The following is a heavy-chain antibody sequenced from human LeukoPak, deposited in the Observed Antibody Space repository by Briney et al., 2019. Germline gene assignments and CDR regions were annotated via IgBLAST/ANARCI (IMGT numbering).Heavy chain of an antibody. CDR1: GGSFSGYY. CDR3: ARLWFGEYAGFDP. Sequence: SETLSLTCAVYGGSFSGYYWSWIRQPPGKGLEWIGEINHSGSTNYNPSLKSRVTISVDTSKNQFSLKLISVTAADTAVYYCARLWFGEYAGFDPWGQGTLVTVSS. D-gene: IGHD3-10*01. J-gene: IGHJ5*02. V-gene: IGHV4-34*01. CDR2: INHSGST.